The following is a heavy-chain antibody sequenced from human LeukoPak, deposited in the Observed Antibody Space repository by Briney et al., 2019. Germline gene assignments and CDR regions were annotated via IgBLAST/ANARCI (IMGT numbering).Heavy chain of an antibody. D-gene: IGHD6-6*01. CDR1: GFTFSNYA. V-gene: IGHV3-23*01. CDR2: ISGSGGNT. Sequence: GGSLRLSCAASGFTFSNYAMSWVRQAPGKGLEWVSVISGSGGNTYYADSVKGRSTISRDNSKNTLYLQMNSLRVEDTAVYSCAKGSHGYSSSSADYWGQGTLVTVSS. CDR3: AKGSHGYSSSSADY. J-gene: IGHJ4*02.